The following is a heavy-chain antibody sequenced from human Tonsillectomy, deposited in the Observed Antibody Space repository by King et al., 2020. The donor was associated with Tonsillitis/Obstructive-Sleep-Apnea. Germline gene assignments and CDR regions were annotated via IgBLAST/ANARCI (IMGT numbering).Heavy chain of an antibody. CDR3: STGGPGDCSSTSCYLNWFDP. V-gene: IGHV4-34*01. J-gene: IGHJ5*02. CDR1: GGSFSGYY. Sequence: VQLQQWGAGLLKPSETLSLTCAVYGGSFSGYYWSWLRQPPGKGLEWIGEINHSGSTNYNPSLKSRVTISIDTSKNQFSLNLSSVTAADTAVYYCSTGGPGDCSSTSCYLNWFDPWGQGTLVTVSS. CDR2: INHSGST. D-gene: IGHD2-2*01.